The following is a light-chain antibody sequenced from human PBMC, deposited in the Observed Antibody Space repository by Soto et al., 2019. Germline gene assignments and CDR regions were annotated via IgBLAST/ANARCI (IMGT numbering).Light chain of an antibody. Sequence: VLTQPPSASGSLGQSVTLSCRASQYINTRLAWYQHRPGQAPRLLIYQTSIRAAGIPARFSASGTGTDFTLTISDVQPEDFAVYYCHQRQSWPRTFGQGTKVDSK. V-gene: IGKV3-11*01. J-gene: IGKJ1*01. CDR3: HQRQSWPRT. CDR2: QTS. CDR1: QYINTR.